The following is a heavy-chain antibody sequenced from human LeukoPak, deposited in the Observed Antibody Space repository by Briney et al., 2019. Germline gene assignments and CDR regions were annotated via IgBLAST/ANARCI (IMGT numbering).Heavy chain of an antibody. CDR1: GVSLSIYY. V-gene: IGHV4-59*01. CDR2: VYNSGST. J-gene: IGHJ4*02. D-gene: IGHD1-7*01. Sequence: SETLSLTCTVSGVSLSIYYWSWIRQPPGKGLEWIGYVYNSGSTSYNPSLKSRATISADTSRNQFSLRLTSVTAADTAVYYCVRDRELNYWGQGTLVTVSS. CDR3: VRDRELNY.